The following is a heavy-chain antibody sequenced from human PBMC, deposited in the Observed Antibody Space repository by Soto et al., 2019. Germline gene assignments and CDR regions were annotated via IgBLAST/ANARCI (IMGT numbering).Heavy chain of an antibody. CDR2: IKQDGSEK. Sequence: EVQLVESGGGLVQPGGSLRLSCAASGFTFSSYWMSWVRQAPGKGLEWVANIKQDGSEKYYVDSVKGRFTISRDNAKNSLYLQMNSLRAEDTAVYYCARAAPGDYIWGSYRGNFDYWGQGTLVTVSS. CDR1: GFTFSSYW. CDR3: ARAAPGDYIWGSYRGNFDY. J-gene: IGHJ4*02. D-gene: IGHD3-16*02. V-gene: IGHV3-7*01.